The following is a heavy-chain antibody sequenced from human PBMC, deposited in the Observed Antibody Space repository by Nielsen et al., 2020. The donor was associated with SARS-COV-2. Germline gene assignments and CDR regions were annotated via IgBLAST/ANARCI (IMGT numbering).Heavy chain of an antibody. J-gene: IGHJ4*02. CDR2: INHSGST. Sequence: SETLSLTCAAYGGSSSGYYWSWIRQPPGKGLEWIGEINHSGSTNYNPSLKSRVTISVDTSKNQFSLKLSSVTAADTAVYYCASPTRAVAGYLGFDYWGQGTLVTVSS. D-gene: IGHD6-19*01. CDR3: ASPTRAVAGYLGFDY. CDR1: GGSSSGYY. V-gene: IGHV4-34*01.